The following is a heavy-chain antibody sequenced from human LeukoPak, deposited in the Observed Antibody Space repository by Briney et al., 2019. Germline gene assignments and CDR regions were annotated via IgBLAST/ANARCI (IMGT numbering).Heavy chain of an antibody. Sequence: PGGSLRLSCAASGFTFRSYEMNWVRQAPGKGLEWVSYISSSGSTIYYADSVKGRFTISRDNAKNSLYLQMNSLRAEDTAVYYCARDTRVPMVRGVIIDYYYYMDVWGKGTTVTVSS. CDR2: ISSSGSTI. CDR3: ARDTRVPMVRGVIIDYYYYMDV. V-gene: IGHV3-48*03. J-gene: IGHJ6*03. D-gene: IGHD3-10*01. CDR1: GFTFRSYE.